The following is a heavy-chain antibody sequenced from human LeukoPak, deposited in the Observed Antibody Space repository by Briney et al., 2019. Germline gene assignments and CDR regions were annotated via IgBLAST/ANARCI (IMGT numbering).Heavy chain of an antibody. CDR1: GGSFSGYY. J-gene: IGHJ5*02. Sequence: SETLSLTCAVYGGSFSGYYWSWIRQPPGKGLEWIGEINHSGSTNYNPSLKSRVTISVDTSKNQFSLKLSSVTAADTAVYYCARHGGSSWYYYNILKGWFDPWGQGTLVTVSS. CDR3: ARHGGSSWYYYNILKGWFDP. D-gene: IGHD6-13*01. V-gene: IGHV4-34*01. CDR2: INHSGST.